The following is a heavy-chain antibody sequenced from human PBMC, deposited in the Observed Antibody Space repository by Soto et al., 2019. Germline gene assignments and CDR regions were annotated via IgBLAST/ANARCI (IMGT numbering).Heavy chain of an antibody. CDR1: GFTFNNYG. Sequence: QPGGSLRLSCAASGFTFNNYGMNWVRQAPGKGLEWVAIISNDGSNKYYIESVRGRFTISRDNSKNMLFLQMNSLRVEDTAVYFCTKDGRFDSDGSLYYYCYGMDVWGQGTTVTVSS. V-gene: IGHV3-30*18. CDR3: TKDGRFDSDGSLYYYCYGMDV. J-gene: IGHJ6*02. CDR2: ISNDGSNK. D-gene: IGHD2-15*01.